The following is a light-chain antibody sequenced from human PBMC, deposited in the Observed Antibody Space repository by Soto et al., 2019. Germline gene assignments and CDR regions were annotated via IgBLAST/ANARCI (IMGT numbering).Light chain of an antibody. CDR3: QHYNDYSPYT. CDR2: KAS. Sequence: DIQMTQSPSTLSASVGDRVTITCRASQSISNSLAWYRQKPGKAPKLLIYKASSLESGVPSRFSGRGSGTDFTLTISSLQPDDFATYYCQHYNDYSPYTFGQGTKLEIK. J-gene: IGKJ2*01. V-gene: IGKV1-5*03. CDR1: QSISNS.